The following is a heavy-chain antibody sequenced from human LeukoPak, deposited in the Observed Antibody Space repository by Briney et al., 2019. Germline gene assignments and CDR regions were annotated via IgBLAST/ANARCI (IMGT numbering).Heavy chain of an antibody. Sequence: PSETLSLTCTVSGGSISSYYWSWIRQPPGKGLEWIGYIYYSGSTNYNPSLKSRVTISVDTSKNQFSLKLSSVTAADTAVYYCARDRSWGYIDAFNIWGQGTMVTVSS. CDR3: ARDRSWGYIDAFNI. J-gene: IGHJ3*02. V-gene: IGHV4-59*01. D-gene: IGHD5-24*01. CDR1: GGSISSYY. CDR2: IYYSGST.